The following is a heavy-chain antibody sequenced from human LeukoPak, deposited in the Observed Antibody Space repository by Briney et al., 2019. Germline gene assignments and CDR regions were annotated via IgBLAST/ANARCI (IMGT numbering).Heavy chain of an antibody. D-gene: IGHD6-13*01. CDR2: INCDGSST. Sequence: GGSLTLSCAASGFTFRSYWMHWVRQAPGKGLAWVSRINCDGSSTSYADSVKGRCSSSRDNAKNTLYLQMNMLRAGDTAVYYCAKERAATGPRNWFDPWGQGTLVTVSS. J-gene: IGHJ5*02. V-gene: IGHV3-74*01. CDR3: AKERAATGPRNWFDP. CDR1: GFTFRSYW.